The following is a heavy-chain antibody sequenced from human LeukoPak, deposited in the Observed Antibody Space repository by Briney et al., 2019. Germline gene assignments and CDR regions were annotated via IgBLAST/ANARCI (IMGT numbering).Heavy chain of an antibody. V-gene: IGHV3-30*01. CDR1: GFTFSSCA. CDR2: ISYDGSNK. Sequence: GGSLRLSCAASGFTFSSCAMHWVRQAPGKGLEWVAVISYDGSNKYYADSVKGRFTISRDNSKNTLYLQMNSLRAEDTAVYYCARDGGNSGYYYYYMDVWGKGTTVTVSS. CDR3: ARDGGNSGYYYYYMDV. J-gene: IGHJ6*03. D-gene: IGHD4-23*01.